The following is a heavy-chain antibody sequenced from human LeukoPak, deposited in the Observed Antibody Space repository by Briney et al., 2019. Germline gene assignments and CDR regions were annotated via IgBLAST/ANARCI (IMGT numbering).Heavy chain of an antibody. J-gene: IGHJ4*02. CDR2: IYSGGST. Sequence: GGSLRLSCATSGFTVITNYMSWVRQAPGRGLEWVSVIYSGGSTYYADSVKGRFTISRDNSKNTLFLQMNSLRAGDTAVYYCARGTVTMVDYWGQGTLVTVSS. CDR3: ARGTVTMVDY. D-gene: IGHD3-10*01. CDR1: GFTVITNY. V-gene: IGHV3-66*01.